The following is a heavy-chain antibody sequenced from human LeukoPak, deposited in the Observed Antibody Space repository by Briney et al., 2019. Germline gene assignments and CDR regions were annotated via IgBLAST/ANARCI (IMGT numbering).Heavy chain of an antibody. CDR2: IYYFGTT. V-gene: IGHV4-39*07. CDR3: AREGVQPYFDY. Sequence: SETLSLTCTVSGGSIIDSSYYWGWIRQPPGKGLEWIGNIYYFGTTLHNPSLKSRVTMSVDTSKNQFSLKLSSVTAADTAVYYCAREGVQPYFDYWGQGTLVTVSS. D-gene: IGHD1-1*01. J-gene: IGHJ4*02. CDR1: GGSIIDSSYY.